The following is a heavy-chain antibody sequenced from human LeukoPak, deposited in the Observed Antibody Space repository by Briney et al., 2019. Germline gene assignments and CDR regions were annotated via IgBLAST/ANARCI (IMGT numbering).Heavy chain of an antibody. CDR2: ISSSGSTI. D-gene: IGHD5/OR15-5a*01. CDR1: GFTFSDYY. J-gene: IGHJ3*02. CDR3: ARDPRYSVAAASALDAFDI. V-gene: IGHV3-11*01. Sequence: GGSLRLSCAASGFTFSDYYMSWIRQAPGKGLEWVSYISSSGSTIYYADSVKGRFTISRDNAKNSLYLQMNSLRAEDTAVYYCARDPRYSVAAASALDAFDIWGQGTMVTVSS.